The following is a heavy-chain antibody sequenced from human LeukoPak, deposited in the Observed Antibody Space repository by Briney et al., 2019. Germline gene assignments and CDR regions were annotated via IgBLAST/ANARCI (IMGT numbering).Heavy chain of an antibody. CDR2: ISYDGNNK. D-gene: IGHD2-21*02. V-gene: IGHV3-30-3*01. J-gene: IGHJ4*02. CDR3: ARSIVVVTYLAY. CDR1: GFAFSSYA. Sequence: HPGRSLRLSCAASGFAFSSYALHWVRQAPGQGLQWVASISYDGNNKYYADSVRGRFTISRDSAKNTLYLQMNSLSTEDTAMYYCARSIVVVTYLAYWGQGTLVTVSS.